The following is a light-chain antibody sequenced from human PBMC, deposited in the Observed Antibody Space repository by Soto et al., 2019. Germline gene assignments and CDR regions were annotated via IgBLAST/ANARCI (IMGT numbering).Light chain of an antibody. J-gene: IGKJ2*01. Sequence: EIVLTQSPDTLSLSPGERATLSCRASEIVTSSYVAWYQQKAGQAPRLLIYAASSRATVIPDRFSGSGSGTDFTLTISRLEPEDFVVYYCHQYGSSPRTFGQGTKLEIK. CDR2: AAS. CDR1: EIVTSSY. CDR3: HQYGSSPRT. V-gene: IGKV3-20*01.